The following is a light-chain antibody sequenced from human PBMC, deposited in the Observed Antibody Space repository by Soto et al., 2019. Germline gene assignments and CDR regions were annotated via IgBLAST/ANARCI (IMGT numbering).Light chain of an antibody. CDR2: DAS. J-gene: IGKJ4*01. CDR1: QDFSNF. Sequence: IQLTHSPSFLSSSIGDRVTITWRASQDFSNFLAWYQQKPGRATKLLMYDASTLQSGVPSRLSGSGSGKQFPITLSSLQPEDFATYYCQQLYSFPLTFGGGTKVAIK. CDR3: QQLYSFPLT. V-gene: IGKV1-9*01.